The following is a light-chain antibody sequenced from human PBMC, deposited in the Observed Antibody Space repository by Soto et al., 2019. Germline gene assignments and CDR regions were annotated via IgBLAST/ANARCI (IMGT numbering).Light chain of an antibody. CDR2: EVR. J-gene: IGLJ1*01. V-gene: IGLV2-14*01. CDR3: SSFPRGALYV. CDR1: SSDIGGYNY. Sequence: QSVLTQPASVSGSPGQSITVSCTGTSSDIGGYNYASWYQQHPGKAPKLMIYEVRNRPSGVSNRFSGSKSGNTASLTISGLQAEDEADYYCSSFPRGALYVLGTGTKVAAL.